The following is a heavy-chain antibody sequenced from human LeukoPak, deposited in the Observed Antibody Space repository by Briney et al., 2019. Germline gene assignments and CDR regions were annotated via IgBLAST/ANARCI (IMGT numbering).Heavy chain of an antibody. CDR2: ISGIGGST. V-gene: IGHV3-23*01. D-gene: IGHD2-21*01. Sequence: PGGSLRLSCAASGLTFSSYAMNWVRQAPGKGLEGVSSISGIGGSTYSADSVKGRFTISRDNSENTLYLQMNSLRAEDTAVYYCAKALRIAHFDYWGQGALVTVSS. J-gene: IGHJ4*02. CDR3: AKALRIAHFDY. CDR1: GLTFSSYA.